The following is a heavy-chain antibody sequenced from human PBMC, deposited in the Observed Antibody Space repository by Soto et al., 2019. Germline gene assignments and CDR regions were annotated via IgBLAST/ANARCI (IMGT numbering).Heavy chain of an antibody. CDR3: ALLSMVRGVLYGMDG. CDR2: IYYSGST. D-gene: IGHD3-10*01. CDR1: GGSISSGDYY. Sequence: QVQLQESGPGLVKPSQTLSLTCTVSGGSISSGDYYWSWIRQPPGKGLEWIGYIYYSGSTYYNPSPKIRVTISVDTSKNQLSLKLSSVTAADTAVDYCALLSMVRGVLYGMDGWGQGTTVTVSS. V-gene: IGHV4-30-4*01. J-gene: IGHJ6*02.